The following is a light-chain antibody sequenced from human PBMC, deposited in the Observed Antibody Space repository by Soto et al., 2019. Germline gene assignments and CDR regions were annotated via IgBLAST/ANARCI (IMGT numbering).Light chain of an antibody. V-gene: IGKV1-5*01. CDR1: QSISSW. Sequence: DIQMTQSPSTLSASVGDRVTITCRASQSISSWLAWYQQKPGKAPKLLIYATSSLQGGVPSTFSGSGSGTDFTLTISSLQPEDFATYYCQQLNSYPSITFGQGTRLEIK. CDR3: QQLNSYPSIT. J-gene: IGKJ5*01. CDR2: ATS.